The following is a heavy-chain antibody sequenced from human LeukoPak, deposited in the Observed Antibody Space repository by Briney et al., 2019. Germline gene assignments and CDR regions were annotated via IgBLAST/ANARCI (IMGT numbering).Heavy chain of an antibody. CDR3: ARGIQLWPSYYYYGMDV. Sequence: PSETLSLTCTVSGGSISSYYWSWIRQPPGKGLEWIGYIYYSGSTNYNPSLKSRVTISVDTSKNQFSLKLSSVTAAGTAVYYCARGIQLWPSYYYYGMDVWGQGTTVTVSS. CDR2: IYYSGST. CDR1: GGSISSYY. V-gene: IGHV4-59*01. J-gene: IGHJ6*02. D-gene: IGHD5-18*01.